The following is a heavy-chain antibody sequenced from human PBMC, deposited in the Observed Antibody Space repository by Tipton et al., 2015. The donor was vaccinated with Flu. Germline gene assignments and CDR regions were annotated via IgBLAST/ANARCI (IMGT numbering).Heavy chain of an antibody. CDR1: GGSFSAYY. Sequence: GLVKPSETLSLTCAVYGGSFSAYYWSWIRQPPGKGLEWVGEINHSGTTNYNPSLTSRVTVSADTSKKQFSLKLTSVTAADTAVYYCASKVANWGVWEPLDYWGHGTLVTVSS. J-gene: IGHJ4*01. V-gene: IGHV4-34*01. CDR3: ASKVANWGVWEPLDY. CDR2: INHSGTT. D-gene: IGHD7-27*01.